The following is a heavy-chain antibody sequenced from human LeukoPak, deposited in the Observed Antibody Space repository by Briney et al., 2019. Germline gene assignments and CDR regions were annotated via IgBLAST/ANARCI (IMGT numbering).Heavy chain of an antibody. V-gene: IGHV3-23*01. D-gene: IGHD3-16*01. CDR1: GFMFSNYA. CDR3: ARESSLGY. J-gene: IGHJ4*02. Sequence: PGGSLRLSCAASGFMFSNYAMTWVRQAPGKGLESISVISGSGDATNYADSVKGRFTISRDNSKSMLYVQMDSLRSDDTAVYYCARESSLGYWGQGTLVTVSS. CDR2: ISGSGDAT.